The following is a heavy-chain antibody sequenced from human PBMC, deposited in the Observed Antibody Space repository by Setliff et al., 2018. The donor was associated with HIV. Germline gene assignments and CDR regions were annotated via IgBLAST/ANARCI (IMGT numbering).Heavy chain of an antibody. J-gene: IGHJ4*02. Sequence: PGGSLRLSCAASGFTFSSYSMNWVRQAPGKGLESLAIISTDGSNKQYLNSVRGRFTISRDNAKNSLFLQMDNLRVEDTGIYFCAKFRNRDLDYWGQGTPVTVSS. CDR3: AKFRNRDLDY. CDR1: GFTFSSYS. V-gene: IGHV3-7*01. D-gene: IGHD1-1*01. CDR2: ISTDGSNK.